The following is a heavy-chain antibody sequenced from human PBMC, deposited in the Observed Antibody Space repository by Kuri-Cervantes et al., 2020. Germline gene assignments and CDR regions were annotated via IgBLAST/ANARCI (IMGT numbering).Heavy chain of an antibody. V-gene: IGHV1-18*01. D-gene: IGHD5-18*01. CDR1: GFTFTSYG. Sequence: GGSLRLSCKASGFTFTSYGFSWVRQAPGQGLDWIGWISALNGDTYYAQNVQGRLTMTTDTSTSTVYMELRSLRPDDTAVYYCARARDVDTAMVTHRWYYYYYMDVWGKGTTVTVSS. J-gene: IGHJ6*03. CDR2: ISALNGDT. CDR3: ARARDVDTAMVTHRWYYYYYMDV.